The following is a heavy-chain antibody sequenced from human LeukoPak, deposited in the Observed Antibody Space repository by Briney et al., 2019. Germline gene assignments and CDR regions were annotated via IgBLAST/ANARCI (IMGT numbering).Heavy chain of an antibody. Sequence: PSETLSLTGTVSGGSISSYYWSWIRQPPGKGLGWSGYIYYSGSTNYNPPLKSRVTISVDTSKNQFSLKLSSVTAADTAVYYCARNYGDYFFNYYYMDGWGKGTTVTISS. V-gene: IGHV4-59*01. CDR1: GGSISSYY. J-gene: IGHJ6*03. CDR3: ARNYGDYFFNYYYMDG. CDR2: IYYSGST. D-gene: IGHD4-17*01.